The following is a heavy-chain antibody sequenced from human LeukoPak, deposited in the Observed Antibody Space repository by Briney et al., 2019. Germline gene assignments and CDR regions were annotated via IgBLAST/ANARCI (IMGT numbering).Heavy chain of an antibody. Sequence: GGSLRLSCEASGLTFGSYVMSWVRQAPGKGVERVSAISGSGVNTYYADSVKGRFTISRDNSKNTLYLQMNSLRAEDTAVYYCAKLYNDYGDENFDYWGQGTLVTVSS. CDR3: AKLYNDYGDENFDY. J-gene: IGHJ4*02. V-gene: IGHV3-23*01. CDR2: ISGSGVNT. CDR1: GLTFGSYV. D-gene: IGHD4-17*01.